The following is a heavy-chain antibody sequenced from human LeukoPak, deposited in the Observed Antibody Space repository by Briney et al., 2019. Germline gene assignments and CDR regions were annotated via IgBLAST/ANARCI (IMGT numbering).Heavy chain of an antibody. J-gene: IGHJ4*02. V-gene: IGHV3-33*01. Sequence: GGSLRLSCAASGFTFSSHGMHWVRQAPGKGLEWVAVIWYDGSNKYYADSVKGRFTISRDNSKNTLYLQMNSLRAEDTAVYYCARGYNYYDSSGYPSPFDYWGQGTLVTVSS. CDR2: IWYDGSNK. CDR1: GFTFSSHG. CDR3: ARGYNYYDSSGYPSPFDY. D-gene: IGHD3-22*01.